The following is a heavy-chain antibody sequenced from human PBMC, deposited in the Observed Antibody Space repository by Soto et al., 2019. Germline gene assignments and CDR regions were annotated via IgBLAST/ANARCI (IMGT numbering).Heavy chain of an antibody. Sequence: SETLSLTCAVSGYSISSGYYWGWIRQPPGKGLEWIGSIYHSGSTYYNPSLKSRVTISVDTSKNQFSLKLSSVTAADTAVYYCAREYYYDSSGYYYEGGIFDYWGQGTLVTVSS. CDR1: GYSISSGYY. V-gene: IGHV4-38-2*02. J-gene: IGHJ4*02. CDR2: IYHSGST. D-gene: IGHD3-22*01. CDR3: AREYYYDSSGYYYEGGIFDY.